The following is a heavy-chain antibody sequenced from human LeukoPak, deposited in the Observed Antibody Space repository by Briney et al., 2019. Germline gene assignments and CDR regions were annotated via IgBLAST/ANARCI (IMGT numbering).Heavy chain of an antibody. V-gene: IGHV1-69*04. CDR2: IIPILGIA. CDR3: ARLDYYDSSTNNWFDP. J-gene: IGHJ5*02. Sequence: ASVKVSCKASEGTFSSYAISWVRQAPGQGLEWMGRIIPILGIANYAQKFQGRVTITADKSTSTAYMELSSLRSEDTAVYYCARLDYYDSSTNNWFDPWGQGTLVTVSS. D-gene: IGHD3-22*01. CDR1: EGTFSSYA.